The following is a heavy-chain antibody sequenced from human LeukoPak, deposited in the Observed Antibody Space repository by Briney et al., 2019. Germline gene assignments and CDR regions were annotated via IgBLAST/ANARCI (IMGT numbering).Heavy chain of an antibody. CDR2: ISGSGGST. Sequence: GGSLRLSCAASGFTFSGYAMSWVRQAPGKGLEWVSAISGSGGSTYYADSVKGRFTISRDNSKNTLYLQMNSLRTEDTAVYYCAKNLGSGSYYNVDYYYYGMDVWGKGTTVTVSS. CDR3: AKNLGSGSYYNVDYYYYGMDV. CDR1: GFTFSGYA. D-gene: IGHD3-10*01. V-gene: IGHV3-23*01. J-gene: IGHJ6*04.